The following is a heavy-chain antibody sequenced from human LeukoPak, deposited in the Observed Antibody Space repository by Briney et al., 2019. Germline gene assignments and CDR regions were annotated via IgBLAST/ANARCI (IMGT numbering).Heavy chain of an antibody. CDR1: GYTLTELS. J-gene: IGHJ3*02. D-gene: IGHD2/OR15-2a*01. V-gene: IGHV1-24*01. CDR3: ATGGWDVLLGAFDI. Sequence: GASAKVSCKVSGYTLTELSMHWVRQAPGKGLEWMGGFDPEDGETIYAQKFQGRVTMTEDTSTDTAYMELSSLRSEDTAVYYCATGGWDVLLGAFDIWGQGTMVTVSS. CDR2: FDPEDGET.